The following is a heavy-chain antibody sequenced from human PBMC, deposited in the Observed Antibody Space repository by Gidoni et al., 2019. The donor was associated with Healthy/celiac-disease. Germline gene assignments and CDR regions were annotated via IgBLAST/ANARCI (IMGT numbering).Heavy chain of an antibody. CDR3: ASSRREAPLDY. J-gene: IGHJ4*02. CDR2: ISSSSSYI. Sequence: EVQLVESGGGLVKPGVSLRLSCAASGFTFSSYSMNWVRQAPGKGLEWVSSISSSSSYIYYADSVKGRFTISRDNAKNSLYLQMNSLRAEDTAVYYCASSRREAPLDYWGQGTLVTVSS. CDR1: GFTFSSYS. V-gene: IGHV3-21*01.